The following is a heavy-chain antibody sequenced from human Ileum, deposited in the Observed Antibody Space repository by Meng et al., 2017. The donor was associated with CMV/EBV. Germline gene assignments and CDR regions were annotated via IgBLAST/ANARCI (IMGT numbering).Heavy chain of an antibody. CDR2: ISDTGGST. J-gene: IGHJ4*01. D-gene: IGHD6-13*01. V-gene: IGHV3-23*01. CDR3: AKDKSSSFYGRDYFDD. Sequence: GGSLRLSCAASGFTFSSYAMSWVRQAPGKGLEWVSTISDTGGSTYYADSVKGRFTISRDSSKNTLYLQMNSLRAEDTDLYYCAKDKSSSFYGRDYFDDWGQGTLVTVSS. CDR1: GFTFSSYA.